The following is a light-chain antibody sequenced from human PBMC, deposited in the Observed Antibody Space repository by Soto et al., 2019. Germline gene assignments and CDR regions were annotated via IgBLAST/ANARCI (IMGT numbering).Light chain of an antibody. Sequence: DIQLTQSPSFLSASVGDRVTITCRASQGIRNYLAWYQQKPGRAPKLLIYIASTLQSGVTSRFSGSYSGTEFTLTITSLQPEDFATYYCQQVNSYPITFGQGTRLEIK. V-gene: IGKV1-9*01. CDR3: QQVNSYPIT. CDR1: QGIRNY. CDR2: IAS. J-gene: IGKJ5*01.